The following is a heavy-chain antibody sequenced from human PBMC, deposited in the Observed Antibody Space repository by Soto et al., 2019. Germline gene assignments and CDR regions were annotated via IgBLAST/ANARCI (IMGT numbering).Heavy chain of an antibody. J-gene: IGHJ4*02. CDR3: ARPGDSYGRFDY. Sequence: SETLSLTCAVYGGSFSGYYWSWIRQPPGKGLEWIGEINHSGSTNYNPSLKSRVTISVDTSKNQFSLKLSSVTAADTAVYYCARPGDSYGRFDYWGQGTLVTVSS. V-gene: IGHV4-34*01. CDR2: INHSGST. CDR1: GGSFSGYY. D-gene: IGHD5-18*01.